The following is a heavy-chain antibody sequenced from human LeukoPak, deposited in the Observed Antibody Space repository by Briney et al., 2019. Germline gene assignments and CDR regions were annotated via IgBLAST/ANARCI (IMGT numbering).Heavy chain of an antibody. Sequence: KSGGSLRLSCAASGFTFSDYYMSWIRQAPGKGLEWVSYISNRGSTIYYADSVKGRFTISRDNAKNSLYLQMNSLRAEDTAVYYCASTTAVPNYYYYMDVWGKGTTVTVSS. CDR2: ISNRGSTI. CDR3: ASTTAVPNYYYYMDV. CDR1: GFTFSDYY. J-gene: IGHJ6*03. D-gene: IGHD4-11*01. V-gene: IGHV3-11*01.